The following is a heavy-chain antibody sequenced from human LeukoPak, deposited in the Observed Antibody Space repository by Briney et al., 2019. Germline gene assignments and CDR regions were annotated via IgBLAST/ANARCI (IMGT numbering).Heavy chain of an antibody. CDR3: ARVGGQWLGYFDY. CDR1: GFTFSDYY. Sequence: PGWSLRLSCAASGFTFSDYYMTWVRQAPGKGLEWVSIITGSGGSTHYADSVKGRFTISRDNSKNTLYLQMNRLRDEDTAVYYCARVGGQWLGYFDYWGQGTLVTVSS. J-gene: IGHJ4*02. D-gene: IGHD6-19*01. V-gene: IGHV3-23*01. CDR2: ITGSGGST.